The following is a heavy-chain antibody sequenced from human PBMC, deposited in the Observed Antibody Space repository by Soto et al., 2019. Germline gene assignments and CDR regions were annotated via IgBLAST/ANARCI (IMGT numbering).Heavy chain of an antibody. V-gene: IGHV4-4*02. CDR1: GDSISNSRW. D-gene: IGHD6-19*01. CDR3: AYSTGWYRHDV. Sequence: QVQLQESGPGLVKPSGTLSLTCAASGDSISNSRWWTWVRQPPGKGLEWIGEIFHSGDTNYNPSLKSRVFISVDKSQNQFSLKVSSVTAADTAVYYCAYSTGWYRHDVWGQGTLVTVSS. CDR2: IFHSGDT. J-gene: IGHJ3*01.